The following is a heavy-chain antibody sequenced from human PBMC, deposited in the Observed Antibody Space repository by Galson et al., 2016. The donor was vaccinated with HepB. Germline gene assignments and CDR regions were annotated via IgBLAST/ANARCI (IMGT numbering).Heavy chain of an antibody. D-gene: IGHD3-10*01. Sequence: QGLEWMGGIIPIFGTSNYAQKFQGRVTITADKSTSTAYMELSSLRSEDTALYYCTREEMYYGSGSYYNPGGYWGQGTLVTVSS. CDR2: IIPIFGTS. V-gene: IGHV1-69*06. J-gene: IGHJ4*02. CDR3: TREEMYYGSGSYYNPGGY.